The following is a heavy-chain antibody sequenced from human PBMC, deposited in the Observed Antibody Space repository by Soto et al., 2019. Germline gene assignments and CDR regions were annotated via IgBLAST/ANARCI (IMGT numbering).Heavy chain of an antibody. V-gene: IGHV5-51*01. CDR3: ARPRYRGTYHPSSLDY. Sequence: GESLKISCKGSGYSFTSYWIGWVRQRPGIGLEWMGIIYPGDSDTRYSPSFQGQVTFSADKSISTAYLQWSSLKASDTAMYYCARPRYRGTYHPSSLDYWGQGTLVTVSS. J-gene: IGHJ4*02. CDR1: GYSFTSYW. D-gene: IGHD1-26*01. CDR2: IYPGDSDT.